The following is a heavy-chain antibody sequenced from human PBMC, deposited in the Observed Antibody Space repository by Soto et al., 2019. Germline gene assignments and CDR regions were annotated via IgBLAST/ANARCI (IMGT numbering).Heavy chain of an antibody. CDR2: IWYDGSNK. CDR3: ARLNGATNAFDS. V-gene: IGHV3-33*01. J-gene: IGHJ3*02. Sequence: SLRLSCAASGFTFSSYGMHWVRQSPGKGLEWVAVIWYDGSNKYYADSVKGRFTISRDNSKNTLYLQMNRLRAEDTAVYYCARLNGATNAFDSWGQETMVTVSS. D-gene: IGHD1-26*01. CDR1: GFTFSSYG.